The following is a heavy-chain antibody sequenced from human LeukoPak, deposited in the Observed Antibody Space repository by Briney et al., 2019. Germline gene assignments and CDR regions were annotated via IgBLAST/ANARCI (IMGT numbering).Heavy chain of an antibody. Sequence: APETLSLTCTVSGGSISSSSYYWGWIRQPPGKGLEWIGEVHLDGRTNYNPSLKSRLIMSVDLPENHISLKLTSVTAADTAVYYCAREGGFYRPLDYSGQGTLVT. CDR1: GGSISSSSYY. CDR2: VHLDGRT. V-gene: IGHV4-39*07. D-gene: IGHD3-16*02. CDR3: AREGGFYRPLDY. J-gene: IGHJ4*02.